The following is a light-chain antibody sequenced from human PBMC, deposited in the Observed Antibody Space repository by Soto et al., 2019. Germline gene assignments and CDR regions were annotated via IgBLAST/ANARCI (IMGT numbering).Light chain of an antibody. V-gene: IGKV1-5*01. CDR2: DAS. J-gene: IGKJ1*01. CDR3: QQYNSYSWT. Sequence: DIQMTQSPSTLSASVGDRVTITCRASQSISSWLAWYQQKPGKAPKLLIYDASSLESGVPSRFSGSGSETEFTLTISSLQPDDFATYYCQQYNSYSWTFGPAPNVDI. CDR1: QSISSW.